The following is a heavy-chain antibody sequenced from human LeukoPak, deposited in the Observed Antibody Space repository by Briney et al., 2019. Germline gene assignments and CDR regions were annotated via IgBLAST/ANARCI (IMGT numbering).Heavy chain of an antibody. CDR3: ARAIAMFRGVNYFDY. CDR2: IGTTGDT. D-gene: IGHD3-10*01. CDR1: GFTFSNYD. J-gene: IGHJ4*02. V-gene: IGHV3-13*01. Sequence: GGSLRLSCAASGFTFSNYDMHWVRQVTGKGLEWVSAIGTTGDTYYPGSVKGRFTISRENAKNSLYLQMNSLRAGDTAVYYCARAIAMFRGVNYFDYWGQGTLVAVSS.